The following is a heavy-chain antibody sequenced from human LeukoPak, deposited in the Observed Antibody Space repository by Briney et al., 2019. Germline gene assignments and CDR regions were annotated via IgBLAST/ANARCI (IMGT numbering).Heavy chain of an antibody. J-gene: IGHJ3*01. Sequence: GGSLRLSCAASGFIFSSYGMHWVRQAPDKGLEWVAFIRYDGSRKYYADSVKGRFTISRDNAKNSLYLQMNSLRAEDTAVYYCARDYDGGYMDVWGQGTMVTVSS. CDR2: IRYDGSRK. CDR3: ARDYDGGYMDV. D-gene: IGHD3-3*01. V-gene: IGHV3-30*02. CDR1: GFIFSSYG.